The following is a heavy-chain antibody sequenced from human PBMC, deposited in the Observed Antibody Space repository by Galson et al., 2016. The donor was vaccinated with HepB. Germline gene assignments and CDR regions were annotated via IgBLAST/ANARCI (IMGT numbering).Heavy chain of an antibody. CDR1: GFTFSDYW. Sequence: SLRLSCAASGFTFSDYWVAWVRQTPGEGLEWMANIKQDGSEKYYVDSVKGRFTISRDNAKNSLYLQMNSLRPEDTAVYYCSSAAYHYGSNGYYFAYWGQGTLVTVSS. CDR2: IKQDGSEK. V-gene: IGHV3-7*05. J-gene: IGHJ4*02. CDR3: SSAAYHYGSNGYYFAY. D-gene: IGHD3-22*01.